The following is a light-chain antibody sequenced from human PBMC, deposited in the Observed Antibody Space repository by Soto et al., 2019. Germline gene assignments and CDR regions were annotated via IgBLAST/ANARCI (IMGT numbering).Light chain of an antibody. CDR1: QSVSSSY. CDR2: GAS. V-gene: IGKV3-20*01. CDR3: QQYGSSRWT. J-gene: IGKJ1*01. Sequence: EIVLTQSPGILSLSPGERATLSCRASQSVSSSYLAWYQQNRGQAPRLLIYGASSRATGIPDRFSGSGSGTDFTLTISRLEPEDFAVYYCQQYGSSRWTFGQGTKVDIK.